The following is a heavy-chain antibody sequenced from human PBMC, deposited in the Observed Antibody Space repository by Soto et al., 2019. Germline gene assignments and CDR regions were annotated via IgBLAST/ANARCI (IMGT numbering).Heavy chain of an antibody. CDR3: TRDRSVGNADY. Sequence: QVQLVQSGAEVKKPGASVKVSCKASGYTFNSYGISWVRQAPGQGLEWMGWINPYNGNTKYAQKIQGRVTMTTDTTTSTAYMEVMSLRSDDTAVYYCTRDRSVGNADYWGQGTLVTVSS. V-gene: IGHV1-18*01. J-gene: IGHJ4*02. CDR1: GYTFNSYG. CDR2: INPYNGNT. D-gene: IGHD1-1*01.